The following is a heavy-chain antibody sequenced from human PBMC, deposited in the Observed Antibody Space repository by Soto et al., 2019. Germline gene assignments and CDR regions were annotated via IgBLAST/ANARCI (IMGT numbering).Heavy chain of an antibody. Sequence: QITLKESGPTLVQPTQTLTLTCTFSGFSFSTTGVGVGWIRQPPGKALEWLAIIYWDDDKRYSPSLKSRLTITKDTSNNQVVLTMTNMDPVDTATYYCARESRRFFDCWGQGTLVTVSS. CDR3: ARESRRFFDC. J-gene: IGHJ4*02. CDR1: GFSFSTTGVG. V-gene: IGHV2-5*02. D-gene: IGHD2-2*01. CDR2: IYWDDDK.